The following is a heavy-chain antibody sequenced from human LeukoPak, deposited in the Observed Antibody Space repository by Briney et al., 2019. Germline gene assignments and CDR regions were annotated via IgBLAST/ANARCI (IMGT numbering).Heavy chain of an antibody. D-gene: IGHD3-9*01. V-gene: IGHV3-21*01. J-gene: IGHJ6*03. Sequence: GGSLRLSCAASGFTFSSYSMNWVRQAPGKGLEWVSSISSSSSYIYYADSVKGRFTISRDNAKNSLYLQMNSLRAEDTAVYYCARPSSGYYSWYYMDVWGKGTTVTVSS. CDR1: GFTFSSYS. CDR3: ARPSSGYYSWYYMDV. CDR2: ISSSSSYI.